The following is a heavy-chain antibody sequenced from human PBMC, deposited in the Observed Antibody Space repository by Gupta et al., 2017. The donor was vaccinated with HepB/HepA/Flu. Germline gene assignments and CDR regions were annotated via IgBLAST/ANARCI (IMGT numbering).Heavy chain of an antibody. CDR2: INPYNGNT. CDR3: ARDPQFDP. V-gene: IGHV1-18*01. Sequence: QVQLVQSGPEVENLGASVKVPCKASGYRFTSYGINWVRQAPGQGLEWMGRINPYNGNTKYVEKFQGRVTMTTDISTTTAYMELRSLRSDDTAVYYCARDPQFDPWGQGTLLTVSS. J-gene: IGHJ5*02. CDR1: GYRFTSYG.